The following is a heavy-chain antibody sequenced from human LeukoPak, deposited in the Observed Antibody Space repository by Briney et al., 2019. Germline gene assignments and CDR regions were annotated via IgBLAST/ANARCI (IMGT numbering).Heavy chain of an antibody. CDR3: ARSSYDFLTGSPLLNSFDY. Sequence: ASVKVSCKASGYTFTRYALHWVRQAPRQRLEWMGWVNAGNGKTKYSQKFQGRVTIIRDTSASAAYMELNSLRSEDTAVYYCARSSYDFLTGSPLLNSFDYWGQGTLATVSS. V-gene: IGHV1-3*01. CDR1: GYTFTRYA. J-gene: IGHJ4*02. D-gene: IGHD3-9*01. CDR2: VNAGNGKT.